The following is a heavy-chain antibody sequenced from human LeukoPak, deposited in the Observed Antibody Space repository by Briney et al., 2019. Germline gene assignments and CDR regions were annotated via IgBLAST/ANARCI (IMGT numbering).Heavy chain of an antibody. J-gene: IGHJ4*02. CDR2: IYLRDFHI. V-gene: IGHV5-51*01. CDR1: EYIYSTHW. CDR3: ARLRKDYYDSSGYLDY. Sequence: GESLKISCKASEYIYSTHWIGWVRQMPGKGLEWIGIIYLRDFHIKYSPSFQGQVTISADKSISTAYLQWSSLKASDTAMYYCARLRKDYYDSSGYLDYWGQGTLVTVSS. D-gene: IGHD3-22*01.